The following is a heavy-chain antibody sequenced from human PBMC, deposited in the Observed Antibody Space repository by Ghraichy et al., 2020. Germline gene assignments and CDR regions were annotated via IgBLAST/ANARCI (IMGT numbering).Heavy chain of an antibody. D-gene: IGHD2/OR15-2a*01. V-gene: IGHV1-8*01. J-gene: IGHJ3*02. CDR2: MSPSSGDT. CDR3: ARNGILGI. CDR1: GYTFSNYY. Sequence: ASAKVSCKASGYTFSNYYINWVRHAPGQGVEWMGWMSPSSGDTDYSQKFQGRVTMTRDSSTMTAYMELSSLTYEDTAIYFCARNGILGIWGQGTMVTVSS.